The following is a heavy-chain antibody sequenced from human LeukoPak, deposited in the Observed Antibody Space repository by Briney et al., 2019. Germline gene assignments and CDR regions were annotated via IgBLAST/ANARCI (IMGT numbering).Heavy chain of an antibody. V-gene: IGHV3-11*01. CDR2: ISRSGSDI. J-gene: IGHJ4*02. Sequence: GRSLRLSCAASGFIFSDHYMTWVRQAPGKGLEWLSYISRSGSDIDYAGSVKGRFTISRDNAKNSLYLQMNSLRAEDTAVYYCARGAGRSGSDYWGQGTLVTVSS. CDR3: ARGAGRSGSDY. D-gene: IGHD5-12*01. CDR1: GFIFSDHY.